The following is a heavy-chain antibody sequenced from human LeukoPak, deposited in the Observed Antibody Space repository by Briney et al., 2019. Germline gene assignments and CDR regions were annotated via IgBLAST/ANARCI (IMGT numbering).Heavy chain of an antibody. D-gene: IGHD6-6*01. CDR2: ISSSSSYI. CDR1: GFTFSSYS. Sequence: GALILSCAASGFTFSSYSMNWVRQAPGKGLEWVSSISSSSSYIYYADSVKGRFTISRDNAKNSLYLQMNSLRAEDTAVYYCARTAEVPYSSSWEFDYWGQGTLVTVSS. CDR3: ARTAEVPYSSSWEFDY. V-gene: IGHV3-21*01. J-gene: IGHJ4*02.